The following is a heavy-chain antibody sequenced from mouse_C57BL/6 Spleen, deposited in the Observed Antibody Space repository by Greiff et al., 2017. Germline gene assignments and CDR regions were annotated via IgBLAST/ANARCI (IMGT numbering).Heavy chain of an antibody. CDR1: GYTFTSYG. D-gene: IGHD2-4*01. J-gene: IGHJ1*03. Sequence: VKLQQSGAELARPGASVKLSCKASGYTFTSYGISWVKQRTGQGLEWIGEIYPRSGNTYYNEKFKGKATLTADQSSSTAYMELRSLTSEDSAVYLCARWDYDVNWYFDVWGTGTTVTVSS. V-gene: IGHV1-81*01. CDR2: IYPRSGNT. CDR3: ARWDYDVNWYFDV.